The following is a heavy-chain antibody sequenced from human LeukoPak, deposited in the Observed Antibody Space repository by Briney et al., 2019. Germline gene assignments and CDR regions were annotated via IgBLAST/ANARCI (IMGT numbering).Heavy chain of an antibody. CDR3: AKHDSSSYY. D-gene: IGHD3-22*01. CDR1: GFIFSSYG. V-gene: IGHV3-30*02. Sequence: GESLRLSCAASGFIFSSYGMHWVRQAPGKGLEWVAFIRSDGSDKNYADSVKGRFTISRDNSKNTLYLQMNSLRAEDTAVYYCAKHDSSSYYWGQGTLVTVSS. J-gene: IGHJ4*02. CDR2: IRSDGSDK.